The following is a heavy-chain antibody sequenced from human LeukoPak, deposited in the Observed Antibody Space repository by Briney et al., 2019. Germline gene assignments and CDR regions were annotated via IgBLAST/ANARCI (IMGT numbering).Heavy chain of an antibody. CDR1: GGSFSGYY. J-gene: IGHJ4*02. CDR2: INHSGST. Sequence: PSETLSLTCAVYGGSFSGYYWSWIRQPPGKGLEWIGEINHSGSTNYNPSLTSRVTISVDTSKNQFSLKLSSVTAADTAVYYCARARYSYGYSPIDYWGQGTLVTVSS. CDR3: ARARYSYGYSPIDY. V-gene: IGHV4-34*01. D-gene: IGHD5-18*01.